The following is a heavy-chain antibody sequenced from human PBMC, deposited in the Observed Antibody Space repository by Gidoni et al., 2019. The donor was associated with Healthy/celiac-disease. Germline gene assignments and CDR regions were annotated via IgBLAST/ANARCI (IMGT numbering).Heavy chain of an antibody. CDR3: AREGGYGSGSFSTSPHYYYYGMDV. J-gene: IGHJ6*02. D-gene: IGHD3-10*01. Sequence: QVKLVESGGGVVQPGRSLRHSCAASGFTLSSDGLLRVRQGPGKGLEWVAVIVYDGSNKYYADSVKGRFTISRDNSKNTLYLQMNSLRAEDTAVYYCAREGGYGSGSFSTSPHYYYYGMDVWGQGTTVTVSS. CDR2: IVYDGSNK. CDR1: GFTLSSDG. V-gene: IGHV3-33*01.